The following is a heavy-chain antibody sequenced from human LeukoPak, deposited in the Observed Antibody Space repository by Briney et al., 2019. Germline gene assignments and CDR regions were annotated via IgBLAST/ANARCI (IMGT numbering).Heavy chain of an antibody. CDR3: VKDSSKSYYSTKSEYFDY. CDR2: ISGSGGST. D-gene: IGHD2-8*01. CDR1: GFTFSSYA. J-gene: IGHJ4*02. Sequence: GGSLRHPCAASGFTFSSYAMSWVRQAPGKGLEWVSAISGSGGSTHYADSVKGRFSISRDNSQNTLYLQMYTLRAEDMAVYHCVKDSSKSYYSTKSEYFDYWGRGTLVTVSS. V-gene: IGHV3-23*01.